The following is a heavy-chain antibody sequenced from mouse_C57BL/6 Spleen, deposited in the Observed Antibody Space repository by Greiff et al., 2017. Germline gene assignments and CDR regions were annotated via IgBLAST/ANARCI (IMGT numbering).Heavy chain of an antibody. D-gene: IGHD2-4*01. CDR1: GYAFSSYW. J-gene: IGHJ3*01. V-gene: IGHV1-80*01. Sequence: QVQLKESGAELVKPGASVKISCKASGYAFSSYWMNWVKQRPGKGLEWIGQIYPGDGDTNYNGKFKGKATLTADKSSSTAYMQISSLTSEDSAVYFCARGVLYYDYDGWFAYWGQGTLVTVSA. CDR3: ARGVLYYDYDGWFAY. CDR2: IYPGDGDT.